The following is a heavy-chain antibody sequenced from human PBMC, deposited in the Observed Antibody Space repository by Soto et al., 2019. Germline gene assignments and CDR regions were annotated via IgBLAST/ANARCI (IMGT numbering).Heavy chain of an antibody. D-gene: IGHD3-3*01. V-gene: IGHV3-73*01. CDR2: IRSKPNNYAT. CDR3: SRQASDFWSGKPQYYMDV. Sequence: GGSLRLSCAASGFTFSGSAMHWVRQASGKGLEWVGRIRSKPNNYATAYGASVKGRFTISRDDSKNTAYLQMNSLNTEDTAVYYCSRQASDFWSGKPQYYMDVWGKGTTVTAP. J-gene: IGHJ6*03. CDR1: GFTFSGSA.